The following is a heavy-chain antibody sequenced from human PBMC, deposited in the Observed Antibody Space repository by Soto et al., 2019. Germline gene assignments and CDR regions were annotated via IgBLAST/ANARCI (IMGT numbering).Heavy chain of an antibody. CDR1: GFTFSSYD. CDR3: ARSVKIAVAGTSDYGMDV. J-gene: IGHJ6*02. D-gene: IGHD6-19*01. V-gene: IGHV3-13*01. Sequence: ESGGGLVQPGGSLRLSCAASGFTFSSYDMHWVRQATGKGLEWVSAIGTAGDTYYPGSVKGRFTISRENAKNSLYLQMNSVRAEDTAVYYCARSVKIAVAGTSDYGMDVWGQGTTVTVSS. CDR2: IGTAGDT.